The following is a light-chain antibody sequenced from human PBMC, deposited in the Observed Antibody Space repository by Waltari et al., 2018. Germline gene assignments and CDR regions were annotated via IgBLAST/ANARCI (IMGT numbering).Light chain of an antibody. CDR3: SSQSSNDVVL. V-gene: IGLV2-14*01. J-gene: IGLJ2*01. CDR2: DVS. CDR1: SNDVGGYNS. Sequence: QSALTQPASVSGSPGQSVTIFCAGTSNDVGGYNSVSWYQEHPGQAPRVIIYDVSDRPSGVSDRFSGSKSGKAASLTISGLQAEDEADYYCSSQSSNDVVLFGGGTKLTVL.